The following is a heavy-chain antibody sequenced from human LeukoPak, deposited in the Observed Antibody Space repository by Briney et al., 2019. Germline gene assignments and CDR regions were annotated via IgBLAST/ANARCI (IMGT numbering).Heavy chain of an antibody. CDR1: GFTLSSYT. CDR2: ISSSSSYI. V-gene: IGHV3-21*01. J-gene: IGHJ3*02. CDR3: AREKYDILTGYSADAFDI. D-gene: IGHD3-9*01. Sequence: GGSLRLSCAASGFTLSSYTMNWVRQAPGKGLEWVSSISSSSSYIYYADSVKGRFTISRDNAKNSLYLQMNSLRAEDTAVYYCAREKYDILTGYSADAFDIWGQGTMVTVSS.